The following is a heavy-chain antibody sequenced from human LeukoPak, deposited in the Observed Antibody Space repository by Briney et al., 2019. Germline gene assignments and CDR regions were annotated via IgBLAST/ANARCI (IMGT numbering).Heavy chain of an antibody. CDR3: ARAPYSSVWSFDY. CDR2: ISYDGSNK. D-gene: IGHD6-13*01. CDR1: GFTFSSYA. Sequence: PGGSLRLSCAASGFTFSSYATHWVRQAPGKGLEWVAVISYDGSNKYYADSVKGRFTISRDNSKNTLYLQMNSLRAEDTAVYYCARAPYSSVWSFDYWGQGTLVTVSS. J-gene: IGHJ4*02. V-gene: IGHV3-30-3*01.